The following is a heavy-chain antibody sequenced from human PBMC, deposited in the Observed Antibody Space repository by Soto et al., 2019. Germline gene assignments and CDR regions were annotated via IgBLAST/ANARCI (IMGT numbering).Heavy chain of an antibody. CDR3: AREIVVAENWFDP. CDR2: INPSGGST. D-gene: IGHD2-2*01. CDR1: GYTFTSYG. Sequence: GASVKVSCKASGYTFTSYGISWVRQAPGQGLEWMGWINPSGGSTSYAQKFQGRVTMTRDTSTSTVYMELSSLRSEDTAVYYCAREIVVAENWFDPWGQGTLVTVSS. J-gene: IGHJ5*02. V-gene: IGHV1-46*01.